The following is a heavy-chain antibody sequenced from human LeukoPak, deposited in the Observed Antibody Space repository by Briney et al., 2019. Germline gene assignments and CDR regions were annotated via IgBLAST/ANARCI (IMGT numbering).Heavy chain of an antibody. CDR2: IYSSGDS. CDR1: GGSINSYY. V-gene: IGHV4-59*08. J-gene: IGHJ3*02. Sequence: SETLSPTCAVSGGSINSYYWSWIRQPPGQGLEWIAYIYSSGDSNYNPSFKSRVTISVDTSKNQFSLKLTSVAAADTAIYYCARQPSGTAAFDIWGQGTMVIVSS. CDR3: ARQPSGTAAFDI. D-gene: IGHD1/OR15-1a*01.